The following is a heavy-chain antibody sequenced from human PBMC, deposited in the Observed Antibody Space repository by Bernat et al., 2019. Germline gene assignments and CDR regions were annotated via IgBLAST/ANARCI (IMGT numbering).Heavy chain of an antibody. Sequence: QVTLRESGPALVKPTQTLTLTCTFSGFSLSTSGMCVSWIRHPPGKALEWLALIDWDDDKYYITSLKTGLTISKDTSKNQVVLTMTNMDPVDTATYYCARMCNGSGSYSIDPWGQGTMVTVSS. J-gene: IGHJ5*02. CDR2: IDWDDDK. D-gene: IGHD3-10*01. CDR1: GFSLSTSGMC. V-gene: IGHV2-70*01. CDR3: ARMCNGSGSYSIDP.